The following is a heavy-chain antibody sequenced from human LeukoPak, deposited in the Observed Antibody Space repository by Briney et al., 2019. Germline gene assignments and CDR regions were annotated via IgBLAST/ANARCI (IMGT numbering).Heavy chain of an antibody. Sequence: PGGSLRLSCAASGFTFSSYGMHWVRQAPGKGLEWVAVISYDGSNKYYADSVKGRFTISRDNSKNTLYLQMNSLRAEDTAVYYCAKGRLPRRDNKYYFDYWGQGTLVTVSS. D-gene: IGHD5-12*01. CDR2: ISYDGSNK. CDR1: GFTFSSYG. J-gene: IGHJ4*02. CDR3: AKGRLPRRDNKYYFDY. V-gene: IGHV3-33*06.